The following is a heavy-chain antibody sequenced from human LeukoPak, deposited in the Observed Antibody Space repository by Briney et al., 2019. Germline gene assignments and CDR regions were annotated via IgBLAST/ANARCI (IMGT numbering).Heavy chain of an antibody. D-gene: IGHD2-2*01. Sequence: SETLSLTCDVSGGSIDSTNWWNWVRQPPGKGLEWIGEIHHDGRINYNPSLKSRVTLSVDKSKNQFSLHLNSVTPEDTAVYYCARRLTQYDCFDPWGQGILVTVSS. CDR2: IHHDGRI. V-gene: IGHV4/OR15-8*01. CDR1: GGSIDSTNW. J-gene: IGHJ5*02. CDR3: ARRLTQYDCFDP.